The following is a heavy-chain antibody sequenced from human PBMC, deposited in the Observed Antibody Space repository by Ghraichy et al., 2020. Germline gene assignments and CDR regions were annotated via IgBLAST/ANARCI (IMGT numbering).Heavy chain of an antibody. V-gene: IGHV4-34*01. CDR3: ARGLPYGSGRYRELDY. CDR2: INHSGET. D-gene: IGHD3-10*01. Sequence: SETLSLTCAIYGGSSSGYYWSWIRQAPGRGLEWIGEINHSGETNYNPSLERRVTLSVDTSKNQFSLKLSSVTAADTALYYCARGLPYGSGRYRELDYWGQGALVTVSS. J-gene: IGHJ4*02. CDR1: GGSSSGYY.